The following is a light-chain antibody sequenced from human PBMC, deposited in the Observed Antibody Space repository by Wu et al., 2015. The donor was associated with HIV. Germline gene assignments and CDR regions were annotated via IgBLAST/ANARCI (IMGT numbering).Light chain of an antibody. CDR1: QSVSSSY. Sequence: EIVLTQSPGTLSLSPGERATLSCRASQSVSSSYLAWYQQKPGQAPRLLIYGASSRATGIPARFSGSKSGTDFTLTISRLEPEDFAVYYCQQYGSSPYSFGQGTKLEIK. V-gene: IGKV3-20*01. CDR2: GAS. J-gene: IGKJ2*03. CDR3: QQYGSSPYS.